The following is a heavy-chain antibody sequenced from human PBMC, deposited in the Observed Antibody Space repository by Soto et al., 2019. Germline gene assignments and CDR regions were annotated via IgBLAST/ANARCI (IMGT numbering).Heavy chain of an antibody. V-gene: IGHV3-9*01. CDR1: GFTFDDYA. CDR2: ISWNSGSI. Sequence: GGSLRLSCAASGFTFDDYAMHWVRQAPGKGLEWVSGISWNSGSIGYADSVKGRFTISRDNAKNSLYLQMNSLRAEDTALYYCARSRGWLRFFDYWSQGSLVTVSS. CDR3: ARSRGWLRFFDY. D-gene: IGHD5-12*01. J-gene: IGHJ4*02.